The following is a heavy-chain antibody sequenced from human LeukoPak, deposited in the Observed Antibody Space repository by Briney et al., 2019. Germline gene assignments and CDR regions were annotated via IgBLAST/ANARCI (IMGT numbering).Heavy chain of an antibody. D-gene: IGHD3-22*01. CDR1: GFTFSSYS. J-gene: IGHJ4*02. V-gene: IGHV3-21*01. CDR2: ISSSSSYI. CDR3: ARGAKGYYDYGPTLYYFDY. Sequence: PGGSLRLSCAASGFTFSSYSMNWVRQAPGKGLEWVSSISSSSSYIYYADSVKGRFTISRDNAKNSLYLQMNSLRAEDTAVYYCARGAKGYYDYGPTLYYFDYWGQGTLVTVSS.